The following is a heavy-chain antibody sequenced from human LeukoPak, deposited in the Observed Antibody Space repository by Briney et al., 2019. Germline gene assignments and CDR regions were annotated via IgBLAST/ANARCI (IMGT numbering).Heavy chain of an antibody. CDR2: IYHSGST. J-gene: IGHJ3*01. Sequence: SETLSLTCTVSGGSISSDFWGWIRQPPGKGLEYIGYIYHSGSTTYNPALKSRLTISLDKSNNQFSLNLSSVTAADTAMYCCARYKTTVVLGAFDVWGQGTMVTVSS. CDR1: GGSISSDF. D-gene: IGHD4-23*01. CDR3: ARYKTTVVLGAFDV. V-gene: IGHV4-59*01.